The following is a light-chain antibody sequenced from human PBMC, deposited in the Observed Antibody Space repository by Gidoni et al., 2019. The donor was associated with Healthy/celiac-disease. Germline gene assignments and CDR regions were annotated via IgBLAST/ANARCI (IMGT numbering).Light chain of an antibody. CDR1: SSDVGSYNL. J-gene: IGLJ2*01. CDR2: EGS. V-gene: IGLV2-23*01. Sequence: QSALTQPAYVSGSPGQSLTISCTGTSSDVGSYNLVSWYQQHPGKAPKLMIYEGSKRPSGVSNRFSGSKSGNTASLTISGLQAEDEAYYYCCSYAGSSTSVVFGGGTKLTVL. CDR3: CSYAGSSTSVV.